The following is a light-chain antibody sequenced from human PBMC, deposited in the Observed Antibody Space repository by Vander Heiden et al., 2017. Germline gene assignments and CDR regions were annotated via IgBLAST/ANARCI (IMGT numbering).Light chain of an antibody. J-gene: IGLJ2*01. CDR3: QVWDRNSDNVV. V-gene: IGLV3-21*02. CDR1: KIGIKS. Sequence: SYVLTQPPSLSVAPGQTARITCGGNKIGIKSVHWYQQKPGKAPVLVVYDDSDRPSGIPERLSGSNSGNTATLTISRVEVGDEADYYCQVWDRNSDNVVFGGGTKLTVL. CDR2: DDS.